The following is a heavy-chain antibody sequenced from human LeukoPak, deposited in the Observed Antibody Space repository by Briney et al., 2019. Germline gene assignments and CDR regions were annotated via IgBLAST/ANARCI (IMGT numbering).Heavy chain of an antibody. V-gene: IGHV5-51*01. CDR1: GYSLASYW. J-gene: IGHJ4*02. Sequence: PGESLKISCKGSGYSLASYWIAWVRQMPGKGLEWMGIIYPGDSDTRYSPSFQGQVTISADKSISTAYLQWSSVKASDTAIYYCARQWGDCSSTSCYSAYWGQGTLVTVSS. D-gene: IGHD2-2*01. CDR3: ARQWGDCSSTSCYSAY. CDR2: IYPGDSDT.